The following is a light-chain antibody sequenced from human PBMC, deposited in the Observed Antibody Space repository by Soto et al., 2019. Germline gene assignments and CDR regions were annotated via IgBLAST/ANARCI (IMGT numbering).Light chain of an antibody. CDR1: SSDVGRYNS. CDR3: TSYTSIATHV. J-gene: IGLJ1*01. Sequence: QSALTQPASVSGSPGQSITISCTGTSSDVGRYNSVSWYQQHPGKAPKLMIYDVNNRPSGASNRFSGSKSDNTASLTISGLQAEDEADYYCTSYTSIATHVFGTGTKATVL. V-gene: IGLV2-14*01. CDR2: DVN.